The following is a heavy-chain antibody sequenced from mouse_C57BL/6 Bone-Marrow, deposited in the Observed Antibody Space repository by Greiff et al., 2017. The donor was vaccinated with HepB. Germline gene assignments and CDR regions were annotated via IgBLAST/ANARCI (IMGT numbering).Heavy chain of an antibody. CDR1: GYTFTDYY. J-gene: IGHJ4*01. CDR3: ASMRGTAQDVLAMDY. CDR2: IFPGSGST. D-gene: IGHD3-2*02. Sequence: VQLQQSGPELVKPGASVKISCKASGYTFTDYYINWVKQRPGQGLEWIGWIFPGSGSTYYNEKFKGKATLTVDKSSSTAYMLLSSLTSEDSAVYFCASMRGTAQDVLAMDYWGQGTSVTVSS. V-gene: IGHV1-75*01.